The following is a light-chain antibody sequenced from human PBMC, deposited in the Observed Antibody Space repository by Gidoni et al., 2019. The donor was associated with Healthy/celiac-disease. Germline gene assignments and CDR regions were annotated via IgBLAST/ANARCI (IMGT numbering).Light chain of an antibody. V-gene: IGKV4-1*01. CDR1: QSVLYSSNNKNY. Sequence: DIVMTQSPASLAVSLGERATINCKSSQSVLYSSNNKNYLAWYQQKPGQPPKLLIYWASTRESGVPDRFSGSGSGTDFTLTISSLQAEDVAVYYCQQYYSFWTFGQGTKVEIK. J-gene: IGKJ1*01. CDR3: QQYYSFWT. CDR2: WAS.